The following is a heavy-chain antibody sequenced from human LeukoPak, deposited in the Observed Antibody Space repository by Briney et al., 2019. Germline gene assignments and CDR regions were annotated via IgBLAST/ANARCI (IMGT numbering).Heavy chain of an antibody. CDR1: GYTFTSYG. J-gene: IGHJ3*02. Sequence: WASVKVSCKASGYTFTSYGISWVRQAPGQGLEWMGWISAYNGNTNYAQKLQGRVTMTTDTSTSTAYMELRSLRSDDTAVYYCARDGSSSSPSNSSGYYEVISAFDIWGQGTMVTVSS. V-gene: IGHV1-18*01. CDR2: ISAYNGNT. CDR3: ARDGSSSSPSNSSGYYEVISAFDI. D-gene: IGHD3-22*01.